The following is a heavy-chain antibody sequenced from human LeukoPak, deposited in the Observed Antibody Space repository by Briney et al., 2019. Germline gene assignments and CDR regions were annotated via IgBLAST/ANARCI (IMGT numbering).Heavy chain of an antibody. Sequence: GSLGLSCAASGFTFSNYAMSWVRQPPGKGLEWIGEIYHSGSTNYNPSLKSRVTISVDKSKNQFSLKLSSVTAADTAVHYCARASPDCSSTSCYKGGAYYFDYWGQGTLVTVSS. CDR1: GFTFSNYAM. V-gene: IGHV4-4*02. J-gene: IGHJ4*02. CDR2: IYHSGST. CDR3: ARASPDCSSTSCYKGGAYYFDY. D-gene: IGHD2-2*02.